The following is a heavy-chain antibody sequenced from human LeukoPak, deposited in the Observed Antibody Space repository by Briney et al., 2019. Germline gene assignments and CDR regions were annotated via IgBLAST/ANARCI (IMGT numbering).Heavy chain of an antibody. CDR2: IIPFFATP. D-gene: IGHD5-24*01. J-gene: IGHJ3*02. Sequence: PAASVKVSCKASGGTFSRYAFSWVRQAPGQGLKWMGGIIPFFATPNYAQEFQGRVTITADESANTTYMELSSLTSEDTAVYYCARDQGDGYNYDAFDIWGQGTMVTVSS. CDR1: GGTFSRYA. V-gene: IGHV1-69*13. CDR3: ARDQGDGYNYDAFDI.